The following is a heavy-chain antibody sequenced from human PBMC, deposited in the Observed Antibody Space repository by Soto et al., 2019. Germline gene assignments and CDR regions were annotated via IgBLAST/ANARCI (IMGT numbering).Heavy chain of an antibody. V-gene: IGHV4-61*05. CDR1: GGSISSSSYY. CDR2: IYYSGST. CDR3: ARHGSRVVPAAFSPNDAFDI. D-gene: IGHD2-2*01. Sequence: SETLSLTCTVSGGSISSSSYYWSWIRQPPGKGLEWIGYIYYSGSTNYNPSLKSRVTISVDTSKNQFSLKLSSVTAADTAVYYCARHGSRVVPAAFSPNDAFDIWGQGTMVTVSS. J-gene: IGHJ3*02.